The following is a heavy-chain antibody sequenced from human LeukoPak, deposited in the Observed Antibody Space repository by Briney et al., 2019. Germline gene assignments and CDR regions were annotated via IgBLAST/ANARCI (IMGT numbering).Heavy chain of an antibody. CDR3: AKGFDYYDSSGQSTDFDY. D-gene: IGHD3-22*01. Sequence: GRSLRLPCAASGFTFDDYAMHWVRQAPGKGLEWVSGISWNSGSIGYADSVKGRFTISRDNAKNSLYLQMNSLRAEDTALYYCAKGFDYYDSSGQSTDFDYWGQGTLVTVSS. CDR1: GFTFDDYA. CDR2: ISWNSGSI. J-gene: IGHJ4*02. V-gene: IGHV3-9*01.